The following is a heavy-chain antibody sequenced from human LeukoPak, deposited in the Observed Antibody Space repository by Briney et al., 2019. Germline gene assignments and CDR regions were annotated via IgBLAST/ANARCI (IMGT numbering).Heavy chain of an antibody. D-gene: IGHD5-12*01. J-gene: IGHJ4*02. V-gene: IGHV3-53*01. CDR3: ASTSIIRGYDHDQYY. CDR2: IHSDGIT. CDR1: GFTVSSNY. Sequence: GGSLRLSCAASGFTVSSNYMSWVRQAPGKGLEWVSAIHSDGITYYADSVKGRFTISRDNSINTPYLQMSNLRAEDTALYYCASTSIIRGYDHDQYYWGQGTLVTVSS.